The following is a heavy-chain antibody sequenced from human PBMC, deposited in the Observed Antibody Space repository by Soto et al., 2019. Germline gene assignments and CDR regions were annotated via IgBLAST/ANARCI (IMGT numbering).Heavy chain of an antibody. J-gene: IGHJ4*02. CDR3: ARDFDYFDY. Sequence: SETLSLTXTVSGGSVNSGSYYWSWIRQPPGKGLEWIGYVYYTGRTNYNPSLKSRVTISLDTSKNQFSLMLTSVTAADTAVYYCARDFDYFDYWGQGTVVTVSS. CDR1: GGSVNSGSYY. CDR2: VYYTGRT. D-gene: IGHD3-3*01. V-gene: IGHV4-61*01.